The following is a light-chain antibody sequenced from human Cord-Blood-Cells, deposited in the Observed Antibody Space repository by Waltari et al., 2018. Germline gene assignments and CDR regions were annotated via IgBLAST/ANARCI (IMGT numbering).Light chain of an antibody. J-gene: IGKJ2*03. Sequence: DIQMTQSPSSLSAYVRDRVTLTCRASQSISSYLNWYQQKPGKAPKLLIYAASSLQSGVPSRFSGSGSGTDFTLTISSLQPEDFATYYCQQSYSTPYSFGQGTKLEIK. CDR2: AAS. CDR1: QSISSY. V-gene: IGKV1-39*01. CDR3: QQSYSTPYS.